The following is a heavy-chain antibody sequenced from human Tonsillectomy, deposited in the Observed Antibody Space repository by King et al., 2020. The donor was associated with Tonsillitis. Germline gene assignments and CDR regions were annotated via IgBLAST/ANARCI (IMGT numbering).Heavy chain of an antibody. J-gene: IGHJ4*02. CDR2: IYYSGST. V-gene: IGHV4-59*01. Sequence: QLQESGPGLVKPSETLSLTCIVSGGSISSDYWSWIRQPPGKGLEWIGYIYYSGSTNYNPPLKRRVTISVDTSKNQFSLKLSSVTAADTAVYYCARVLSMVRGAYFDFWGQGTLVTVSS. D-gene: IGHD3-10*01. CDR1: GGSISSDY. CDR3: ARVLSMVRGAYFDF.